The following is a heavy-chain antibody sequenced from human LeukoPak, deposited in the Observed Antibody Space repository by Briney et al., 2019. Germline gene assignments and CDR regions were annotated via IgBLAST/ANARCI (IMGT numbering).Heavy chain of an antibody. J-gene: IGHJ4*02. D-gene: IGHD3-22*01. Sequence: SVKVSCKASGCTFSSYAISWVRQAPGQGLEWMGGIIPIFGTANYAQKFQGRVTITTDESTSTAYMELSSLRSEDTAVYYCATSRRTHYYVSSGFFDYWGQGTLVTVSS. CDR3: ATSRRTHYYVSSGFFDY. CDR1: GCTFSSYA. CDR2: IIPIFGTA. V-gene: IGHV1-69*05.